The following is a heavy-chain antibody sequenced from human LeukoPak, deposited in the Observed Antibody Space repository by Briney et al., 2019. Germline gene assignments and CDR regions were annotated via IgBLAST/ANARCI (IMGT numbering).Heavy chain of an antibody. CDR1: GYSISSGYY. J-gene: IGHJ5*02. CDR3: ARRGGRRSNWFDP. Sequence: SSETLSLTCTVSGYSISSGYYWGWIRQPPGKGLEWIGSIYHSGSTYYNPSLKSRVTISVDTSKNQFSLKLSSVTAADTAVYYCARRGGRRSNWFDPWGQGTLVTVSS. CDR2: IYHSGST. V-gene: IGHV4-38-2*02. D-gene: IGHD2-15*01.